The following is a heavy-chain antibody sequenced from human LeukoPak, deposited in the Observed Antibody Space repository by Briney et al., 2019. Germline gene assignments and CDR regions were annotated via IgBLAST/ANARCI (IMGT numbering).Heavy chain of an antibody. CDR2: IYYSGST. Sequence: SETLSLTCTVSGGSISSYYWSWIRQPPGKGLEWVGYIYYSGSTNYNPSLKSRVTISVDTSKNQFSLKLSSVTGADTAVYYCARTDAYGDYAFDYWGQGTLVTVSS. V-gene: IGHV4-59*01. J-gene: IGHJ4*02. D-gene: IGHD4-17*01. CDR3: ARTDAYGDYAFDY. CDR1: GGSISSYY.